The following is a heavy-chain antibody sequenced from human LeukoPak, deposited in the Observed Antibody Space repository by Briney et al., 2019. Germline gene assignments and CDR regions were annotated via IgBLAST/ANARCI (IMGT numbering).Heavy chain of an antibody. J-gene: IGHJ4*02. CDR2: ISSSSSTI. V-gene: IGHV3-48*01. CDR3: ARDKGDIVVVPAAYLFDY. D-gene: IGHD2-2*01. CDR1: GFTFSSYA. Sequence: QAGGSLRLSCAASGFTFSSYAMSWVRQAPGKGLEWVSYISSSSSTIYYADSVKGRFTISRDNAKNSLYLQMNSLRAEDTAVYYCARDKGDIVVVPAAYLFDYWGQGTLVTVSS.